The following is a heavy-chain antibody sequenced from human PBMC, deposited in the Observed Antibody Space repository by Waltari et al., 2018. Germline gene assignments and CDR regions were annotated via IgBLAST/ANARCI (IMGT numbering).Heavy chain of an antibody. CDR2: ISGRCGST. V-gene: IGHV3-23*04. CDR3: AKDLYYYDSSGDY. Sequence: EVQLVESGGGLVQPGGSLRLSCAASGFTFSSYAMSWVRQAPGKGLEWVSAISGRCGSTYYADSVKGRFTISRDNSKNTLYLQMNSLRAEDTAVYYCAKDLYYYDSSGDYWGQGTLVTVSS. D-gene: IGHD3-22*01. CDR1: GFTFSSYA. J-gene: IGHJ4*02.